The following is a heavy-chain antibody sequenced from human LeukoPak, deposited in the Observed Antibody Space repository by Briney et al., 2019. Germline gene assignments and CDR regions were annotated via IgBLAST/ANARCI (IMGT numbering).Heavy chain of an antibody. D-gene: IGHD2-8*01. Sequence: GGSLRLSCAASGFTFSYYAMHWVRQAPGKGLEWVAVISNDGSNKSYADSVKGRFTISRHNSKSTLYLQMNSLRAEDTAVYYCARALGSCTNGVCYTEFDYWGQGTLVTVSS. CDR1: GFTFSYYA. CDR3: ARALGSCTNGVCYTEFDY. V-gene: IGHV3-30*01. J-gene: IGHJ4*02. CDR2: ISNDGSNK.